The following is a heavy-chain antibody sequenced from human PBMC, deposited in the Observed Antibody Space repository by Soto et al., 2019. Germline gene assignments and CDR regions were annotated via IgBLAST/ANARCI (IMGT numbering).Heavy chain of an antibody. CDR2: IYSGGST. D-gene: IGHD2-21*01. J-gene: IGHJ5*02. V-gene: IGHV3-53*02. CDR1: GFTVSSNY. Sequence: EVQLVETGGGLIQPGGSLRLSCAASGFTVSSNYMSWVRQAPGKGLEWVSVIYSGGSTYYADSVKGRFTVSRDNSKNTLYLQMNSLRAEDTAVYYCARDLGPLYSKNWFDPWGQGTLVTVSS. CDR3: ARDLGPLYSKNWFDP.